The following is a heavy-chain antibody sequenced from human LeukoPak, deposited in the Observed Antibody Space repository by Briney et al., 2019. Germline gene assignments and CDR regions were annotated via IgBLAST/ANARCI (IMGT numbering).Heavy chain of an antibody. D-gene: IGHD6-19*01. CDR3: ARELEIAVAGTLGY. V-gene: IGHV3-20*04. J-gene: IGHJ4*02. CDR2: INWNGGST. CDR1: GFTFDNYG. Sequence: GGSLRLSCAASGFTFDNYGMSWVRQAPGKGLEWVSGINWNGGSTGYADSVKGRFTISRDHSKNTLYLQMKSLRAEDTAVYYCARELEIAVAGTLGYWGQGTLVTVSS.